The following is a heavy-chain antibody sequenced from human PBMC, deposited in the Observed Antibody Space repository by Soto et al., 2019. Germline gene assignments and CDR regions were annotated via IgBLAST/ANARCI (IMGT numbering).Heavy chain of an antibody. CDR2: ITSSSTTI. J-gene: IGHJ5*02. D-gene: IGHD6-13*01. CDR3: ARDNGIAGSFDP. Sequence: QLVESGGGLVQPGGSLRLSCAASGFTFSTYSMNWVRQAPGKGLEWISYITSSSTTIFYVDSVKGRFTISRDNAKNSLYLQMNSLRDEDTSVYYCARDNGIAGSFDPWGQGTLVTVSS. V-gene: IGHV3-48*02. CDR1: GFTFSTYS.